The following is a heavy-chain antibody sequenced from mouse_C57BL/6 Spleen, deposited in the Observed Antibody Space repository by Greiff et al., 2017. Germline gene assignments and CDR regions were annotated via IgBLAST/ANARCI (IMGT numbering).Heavy chain of an antibody. CDR2: IHPNSGST. D-gene: IGHD2-4*01. CDR3: AKDYDYDEFFDY. Sequence: VQLQQPGAELVKPGASVQLSCKASGYTFTSYWMHWVKQRPGQGLEWIGMIHPNSGSTNYNEKFKSKATLTVDKSSSTAYMQLSSLTSEDSAVYYCAKDYDYDEFFDYWGQGTTLTVSS. CDR1: GYTFTSYW. J-gene: IGHJ2*01. V-gene: IGHV1-64*01.